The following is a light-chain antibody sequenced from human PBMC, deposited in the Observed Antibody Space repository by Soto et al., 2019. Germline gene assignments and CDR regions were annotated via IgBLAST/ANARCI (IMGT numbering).Light chain of an antibody. V-gene: IGKV3-11*01. CDR2: DAF. J-gene: IGKJ1*01. CDR1: QSVSSY. CDR3: QQRRNWPRT. Sequence: EIVLTQSPATLSLSPGERATLSCRASQSVSSYLAWYQQKPGQAPRLLISDAFNRATGIPARFSGSGSGTDFTLTISSLEPEDFAVYYCQQRRNWPRTFGQGTKVEIK.